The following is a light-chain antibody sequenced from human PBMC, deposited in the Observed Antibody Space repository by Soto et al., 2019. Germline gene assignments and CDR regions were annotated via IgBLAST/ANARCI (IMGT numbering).Light chain of an antibody. CDR3: QQYSSSRT. Sequence: EIVLTQSPGTLSLSPGERATLSCRASQSISSNYVAWYQQKPGQAPRLLIYGASSRATGIPDRFSGSGSGTDFTLTISRLEPEDFAVYYCQQYSSSRTFGQGTKVDIK. CDR1: QSISSNY. V-gene: IGKV3-20*01. J-gene: IGKJ1*01. CDR2: GAS.